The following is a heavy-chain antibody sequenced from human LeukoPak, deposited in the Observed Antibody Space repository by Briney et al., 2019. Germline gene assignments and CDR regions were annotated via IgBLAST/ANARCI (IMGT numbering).Heavy chain of an antibody. CDR3: ARASRIAVAGTGGAYYYYYYGMDV. CDR2: IGTAGET. J-gene: IGHJ6*02. V-gene: IGHV3-13*01. D-gene: IGHD6-19*01. Sequence: GGSLRLSCEPSGFTFSSYDMHWVRQATGKGLEWVSAIGTAGETYYPGSVKGRFTISRENAKNSLCLQMNSLRAGDTAVYYCARASRIAVAGTGGAYYYYYYGMDVWGQGTTVTVSS. CDR1: GFTFSSYD.